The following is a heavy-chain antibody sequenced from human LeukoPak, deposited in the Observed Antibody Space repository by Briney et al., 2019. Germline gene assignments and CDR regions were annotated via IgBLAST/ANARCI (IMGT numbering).Heavy chain of an antibody. CDR2: INHSGST. D-gene: IGHD6-6*01. CDR3: ARSSPIAARRSRRGAFDI. J-gene: IGHJ3*02. Sequence: GSLRLSCAASGFTFITYSINWVRQPPGKGLEWIGEINHSGSTNYNPSLKSRVTISVDTSKNQFSLKLSSVTAADTAVYYCARSSPIAARRSRRGAFDIWGQGTMVTVSS. CDR1: GFTFITYS. V-gene: IGHV4-34*01.